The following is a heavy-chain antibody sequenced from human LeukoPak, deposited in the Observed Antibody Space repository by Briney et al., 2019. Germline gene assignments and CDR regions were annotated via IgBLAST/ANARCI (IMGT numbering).Heavy chain of an antibody. CDR2: INHSGST. Sequence: SETLSLTCAVYGGSFSGYYWSWIRQPPGKGLEWIGEINHSGSTNYNPSLKSRVTISVDTSKNQFSLKLSSVTAADTAVYYCARDSYYDILTSLGSDAFDIWGQGTMVTVSS. CDR1: GGSFSGYY. CDR3: ARDSYYDILTSLGSDAFDI. V-gene: IGHV4-34*01. D-gene: IGHD3-9*01. J-gene: IGHJ3*02.